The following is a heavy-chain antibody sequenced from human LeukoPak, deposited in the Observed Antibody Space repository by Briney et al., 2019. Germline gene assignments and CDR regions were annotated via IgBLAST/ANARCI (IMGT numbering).Heavy chain of an antibody. Sequence: GGSLRLSCAASGFTFSSYSMNWVRQAPGKGLEWVSYISSSSSTIYYADSVKGRFTISIDNAKNSLYLQMNSLRAEDTAVYYCARDSPPGVTTRHYYYYMDVWGKGTTVTVSS. J-gene: IGHJ6*03. D-gene: IGHD4-11*01. CDR1: GFTFSSYS. CDR2: ISSSSSTI. CDR3: ARDSPPGVTTRHYYYYMDV. V-gene: IGHV3-48*04.